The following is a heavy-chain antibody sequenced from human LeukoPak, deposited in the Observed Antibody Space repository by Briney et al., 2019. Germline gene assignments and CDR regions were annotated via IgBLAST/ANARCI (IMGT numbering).Heavy chain of an antibody. D-gene: IGHD5-18*01. CDR1: GFTFSSYS. CDR2: ISTSSSYI. V-gene: IGHV3-21*01. J-gene: IGHJ4*02. CDR3: ARQSEGYSYGSSYFDY. Sequence: GGSLRLSCAASGFTFSSYSMNWVRQAPGKGLEWVSSISTSSSYIYYADSLKGRFTISRDNAKNSLYLQMNSLRAEDTAVYYCARQSEGYSYGSSYFDYWGQGTLVTVSS.